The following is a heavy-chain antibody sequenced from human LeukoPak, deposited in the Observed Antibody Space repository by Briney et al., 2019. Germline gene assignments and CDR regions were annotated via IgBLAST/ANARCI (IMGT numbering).Heavy chain of an antibody. V-gene: IGHV1-69*16. CDR3: ARAGYSYGYDY. CDR1: GGTFSSYS. D-gene: IGHD5-18*01. J-gene: IGHJ4*02. CDR2: IIPILGIA. Sequence: ASVKVSCKASGGTFSSYSISWVRQAPGQGLEWMGRIIPILGIANYAQKFQGRVTITTDESTSTAYMELSRLRSEDTAVYYCARAGYSYGYDYWGQGTLVTVSS.